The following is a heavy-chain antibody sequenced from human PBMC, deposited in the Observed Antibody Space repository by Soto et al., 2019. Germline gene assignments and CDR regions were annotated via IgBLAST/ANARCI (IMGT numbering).Heavy chain of an antibody. V-gene: IGHV4-39*01. D-gene: IGHD6-13*01. Sequence: SDPLSHACLVSSASTSRSSCYWACFRQPPGKGLEWIGSIYYSGSTYYNPSLKSRVTISVDTSKNQFSLKLSSVTAADTAVYYCAGIAAAGSTWGMDVWGQGTTVS. CDR2: IYYSGST. J-gene: IGHJ6*02. CDR3: AGIAAAGSTWGMDV. CDR1: SASTSRSSCY.